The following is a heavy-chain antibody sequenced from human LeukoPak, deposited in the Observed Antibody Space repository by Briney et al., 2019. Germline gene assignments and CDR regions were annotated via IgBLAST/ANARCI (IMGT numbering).Heavy chain of an antibody. CDR1: GYSISSGYY. J-gene: IGHJ4*02. D-gene: IGHD3-3*01. V-gene: IGHV4-38-2*02. CDR3: ARVDFWSGYYLIDY. CDR2: IYHSGST. Sequence: SETLSLTCTVSGYSISSGYYWGWIRPPPGKGLEWIGSIYHSGSTYYNPSLKSRVTISVDTSKNQFSLKLSSVTAADTAVYYCARVDFWSGYYLIDYWGQGTLVTVSS.